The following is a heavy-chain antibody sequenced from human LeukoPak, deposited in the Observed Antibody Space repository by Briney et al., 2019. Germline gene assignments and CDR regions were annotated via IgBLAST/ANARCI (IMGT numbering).Heavy chain of an antibody. CDR2: IRYDGSNK. CDR1: RFTFSSYG. D-gene: IGHD4-23*01. Sequence: GGSLRLSCAASRFTFSSYGMHWVRQAPGKGLEWVAFIRYDGSNKYYADSVKGRFTISRDNSKNTLYLQMNSLRAEDTAVYYCAKDQEVDGGNLAWGQGTLVTVSS. CDR3: AKDQEVDGGNLA. J-gene: IGHJ5*02. V-gene: IGHV3-30*02.